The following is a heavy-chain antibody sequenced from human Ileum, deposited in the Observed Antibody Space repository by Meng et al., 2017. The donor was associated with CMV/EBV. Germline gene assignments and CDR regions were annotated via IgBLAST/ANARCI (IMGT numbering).Heavy chain of an antibody. V-gene: IGHV4-4*07. Sequence: QVTLPESGPGSVKTSETRSLTCQFSVGSISNYYWSWIRQPAGKGLEWIAHIYTSGTTNYNPSLKSRVTMSVDTSRNQFSLKLTSVTAADTAVYYCARNYGSGNWNFFHYWGQGTLVTVSS. J-gene: IGHJ4*02. CDR3: ARNYGSGNWNFFHY. CDR1: VGSISNYY. D-gene: IGHD3-10*01. CDR2: IYTSGTT.